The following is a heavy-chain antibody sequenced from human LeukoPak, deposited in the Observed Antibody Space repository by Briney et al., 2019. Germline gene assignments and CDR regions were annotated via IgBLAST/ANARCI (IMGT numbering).Heavy chain of an antibody. CDR1: GFTFSSYA. J-gene: IGHJ3*02. D-gene: IGHD5-12*01. CDR2: ISGSGGST. Sequence: GGSLRLSCAASGFTFSSYAMSWVRQAPGKGLEWVSAISGSGGSTYYADSVKGRFTISRDNSKNTLYLQMNSLRAEDTTVYYCAKDTVAIYAFDIWGQGTMVTVSS. CDR3: AKDTVAIYAFDI. V-gene: IGHV3-23*01.